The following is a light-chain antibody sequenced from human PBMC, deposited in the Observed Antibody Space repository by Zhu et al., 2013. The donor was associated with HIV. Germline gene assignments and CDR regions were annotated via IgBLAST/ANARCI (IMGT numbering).Light chain of an antibody. V-gene: IGKV1-5*01. J-gene: IGKJ3*01. CDR1: QSVSKW. Sequence: EIQMTQTPSTLPASVGDRVTITCRASQSVSKWVAWYQQKPGKAPKLLIYDASTLETGVPLRFSGSGSETDFSLTISSLQPEDSATYYCLQANSFPFTFGPGTKVEIK. CDR3: LQANSFPFT. CDR2: DAS.